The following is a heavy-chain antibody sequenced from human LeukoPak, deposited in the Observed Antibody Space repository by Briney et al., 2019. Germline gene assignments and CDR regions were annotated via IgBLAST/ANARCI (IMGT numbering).Heavy chain of an antibody. V-gene: IGHV3-23*01. Sequence: GGSLRLSCAASGFTFSNYAMSWVRQAPGKGLEWVSAISGSGGSTYYADSVKGRFTISRDNSKNTLYLQMNSLRAEDTAVYYCAKSPSSSWHPLRPYWGQGTLVTVSS. CDR1: GFTFSNYA. D-gene: IGHD6-13*01. J-gene: IGHJ4*02. CDR2: ISGSGGST. CDR3: AKSPSSSWHPLRPY.